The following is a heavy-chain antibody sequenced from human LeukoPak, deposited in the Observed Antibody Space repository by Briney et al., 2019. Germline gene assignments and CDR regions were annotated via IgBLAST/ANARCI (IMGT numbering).Heavy chain of an antibody. Sequence: PGGSLRLSCAAFGFTFSSYSMTWVRQAPGKGLEWVSSISSSSSYIYYADSVKGRFTISRDNAKNSLYLQMNSLRAEDTAVYYCARDLINTDWFDPWGQGTLVTVSS. CDR2: ISSSSSYI. J-gene: IGHJ5*02. CDR3: ARDLINTDWFDP. CDR1: GFTFSSYS. D-gene: IGHD2-8*01. V-gene: IGHV3-21*01.